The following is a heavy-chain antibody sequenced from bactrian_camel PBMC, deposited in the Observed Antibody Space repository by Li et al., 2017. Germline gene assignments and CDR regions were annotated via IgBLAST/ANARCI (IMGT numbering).Heavy chain of an antibody. J-gene: IGHJ4*01. V-gene: IGHV3S53*01. CDR3: KTDPAQPFYCSTMHY. Sequence: HVQLVESGGGSVQAGGSLRLSCVVSGNVACSYTMNWYREAPGKEREFVSAIDSHGITRYANSVKGRFTISQDNAKNTVYLQMNSLKPEDTAMYYRKTDPAQPFYCSTMHYWGQGTQVTVS. CDR2: IDSHGIT. CDR1: GNVACSYT. D-gene: IGHD6*01.